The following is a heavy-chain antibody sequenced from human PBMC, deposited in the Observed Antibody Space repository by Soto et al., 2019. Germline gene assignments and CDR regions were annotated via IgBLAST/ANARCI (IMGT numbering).Heavy chain of an antibody. CDR3: ARVDPRGVAVVRDY. D-gene: IGHD3-10*01. J-gene: IGHJ4*02. CDR2: ISGFNGQT. V-gene: IGHV1-18*01. CDR1: GNTFASHG. Sequence: GPGVKKPGASVKVSCKASGNTFASHGFSWVRQAPGQGLEWMGWISGFNGQTNYALKFQGRVTLTTDTSTSTAYMEPRSLRSDDTAVYFCARVDPRGVAVVRDYWGQGTLVTVSS.